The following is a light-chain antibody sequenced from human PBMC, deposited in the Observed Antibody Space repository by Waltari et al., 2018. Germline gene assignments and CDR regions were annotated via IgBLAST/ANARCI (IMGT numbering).Light chain of an antibody. V-gene: IGLV2-14*03. CDR3: SSYTTSNTLV. CDR1: SSDVGGYKY. Sequence: QSALTQPASVSGSPGQSITISCTGTSSDVGGYKYVSWYQQHPGKAPKLIIYDFSNRPSGVSNRFSGSKSGNTSSLTISGLQAEDEADYYCSSYTTSNTLVFGTGTNVIVL. J-gene: IGLJ1*01. CDR2: DFS.